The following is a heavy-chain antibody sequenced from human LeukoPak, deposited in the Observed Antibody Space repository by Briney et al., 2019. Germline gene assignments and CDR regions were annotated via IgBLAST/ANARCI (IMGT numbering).Heavy chain of an antibody. CDR2: INHSGST. CDR3: ARYYGSGSYYRRFDY. J-gene: IGHJ4*02. D-gene: IGHD3-10*01. Sequence: XEXXGEINHSGSTNYNPSLKSRVTISVDTSKNQFSLKLSSVTAADTAVYYCARYYGSGSYYRRFDYWGQGTLVTVSS. V-gene: IGHV4-34*01.